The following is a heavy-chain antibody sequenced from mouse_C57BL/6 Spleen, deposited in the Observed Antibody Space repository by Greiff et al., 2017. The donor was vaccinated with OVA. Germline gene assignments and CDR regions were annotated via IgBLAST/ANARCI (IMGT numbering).Heavy chain of an antibody. CDR1: GYSFTGYY. V-gene: IGHV1-42*01. CDR2: INPSTGGT. J-gene: IGHJ4*01. CDR3: ARWSEAMDY. Sequence: EVQLVESGPELVKPGASVKISCKASGYSFTGYYMNWVKQSPEKSLEWIGEINPSTGGTTYNQKFKAKATLTVDKSSSTAYMQLKSLTSEDSAVYYCARWSEAMDYWGQGTSVTVSS.